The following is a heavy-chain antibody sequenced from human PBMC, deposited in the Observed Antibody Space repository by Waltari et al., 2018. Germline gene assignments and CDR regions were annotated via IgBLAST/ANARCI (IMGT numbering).Heavy chain of an antibody. J-gene: IGHJ4*03. CDR1: GGTFSSYA. CDR3: AGGPVQGVIGSLYYFDY. CDR2: HNPIYGTA. V-gene: IGHV1-69*13. D-gene: IGHD3-10*01. Sequence: QVQLVQSGAEVKKPGSSVKVSCKASGGTFSSYAISWVRQAPGQGLEWMGGHNPIYGTARDRQKFQGRGTISADEGTSTAYMELSSMGTEDTAVKYCAGGPVQGVIGSLYYFDYWGHGTLVTVAS.